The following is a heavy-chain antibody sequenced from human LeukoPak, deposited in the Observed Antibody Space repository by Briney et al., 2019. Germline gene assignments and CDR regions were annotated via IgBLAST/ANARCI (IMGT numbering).Heavy chain of an antibody. CDR3: ARHRGSCGNVIKCYQDY. D-gene: IGHD2-15*01. V-gene: IGHV5-51*01. CDR2: IWPDDSDT. J-gene: IGHJ4*02. Sequence: GESLKIPCQGSGYIFSNYWIGWVRQVPGKGLEWMVIIWPDDSDTRYSPSFQGQVTISLDKSINTAYLQWSSLKASDTAVYYGARHRGSCGNVIKCYQDYWGQGTLVTVSP. CDR1: GYIFSNYW.